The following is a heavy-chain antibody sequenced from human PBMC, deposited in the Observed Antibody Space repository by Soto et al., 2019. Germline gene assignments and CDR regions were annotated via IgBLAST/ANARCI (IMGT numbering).Heavy chain of an antibody. J-gene: IGHJ1*01. CDR1: GFSLSTNGVG. CDR3: AHRPQQLVPAPGYFHP. D-gene: IGHD1-1*01. V-gene: IGHV2-5*02. Sequence: SGPTLVNPTQTLTLTCTFSGFSLSTNGVGVGWIRQPPGKALEWLALFYWDDDKRYNPSLKSRLSITKDTSKNQVVLTMTNMDPVDTAPFFCAHRPQQLVPAPGYFHPLGQGTLVTVSS. CDR2: FYWDDDK.